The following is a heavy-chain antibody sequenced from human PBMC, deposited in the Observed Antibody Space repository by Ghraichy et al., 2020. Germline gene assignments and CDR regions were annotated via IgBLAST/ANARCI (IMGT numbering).Heavy chain of an antibody. Sequence: ASMKVSCKASGYTFTGYYMHWVRQAPGQGLEWMGWINPNSGGTNYAQKFQGRVTMTRDTSISTAYMELSRLRSDDTAVYYCARDQKVWIQLWSYGMDVWGQGTTVTVSS. V-gene: IGHV1-2*02. J-gene: IGHJ6*02. D-gene: IGHD5-18*01. CDR3: ARDQKVWIQLWSYGMDV. CDR2: INPNSGGT. CDR1: GYTFTGYY.